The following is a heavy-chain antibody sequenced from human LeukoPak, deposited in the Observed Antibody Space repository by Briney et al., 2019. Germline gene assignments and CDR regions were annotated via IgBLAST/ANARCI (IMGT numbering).Heavy chain of an antibody. V-gene: IGHV3-74*01. CDR2: IKSDGKT. CDR1: GFTFSKYW. D-gene: IGHD3-22*01. J-gene: IGHJ1*01. CDR3: ARAPSEVGGYYPEYFRH. Sequence: GGSLRLSCAASGFTFSKYWMLWVRQAPGKGLVWVSRIKSDGKTNYADSVKGRFTISRDNAKNTVSLQMDGLRAEDTGVYYCARAPSEVGGYYPEYFRHWGQGTLVTVSS.